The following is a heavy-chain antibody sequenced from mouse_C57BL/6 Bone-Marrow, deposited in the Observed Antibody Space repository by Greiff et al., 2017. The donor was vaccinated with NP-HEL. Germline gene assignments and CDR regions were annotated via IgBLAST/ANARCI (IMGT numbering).Heavy chain of an antibody. CDR2: IYPRSGNT. Sequence: VQLQQSGAELARPGASVKLSCKASGYTFTSYGISWVKQRTGQGLEWIGEIYPRSGNTYYNEKFKGKATLTADKSSSTAYMELRSLTSEDSAVYFCARWIYYEYHYAMDYWGQGTSVTVSS. D-gene: IGHD2-4*01. CDR3: ARWIYYEYHYAMDY. V-gene: IGHV1-81*01. CDR1: GYTFTSYG. J-gene: IGHJ4*01.